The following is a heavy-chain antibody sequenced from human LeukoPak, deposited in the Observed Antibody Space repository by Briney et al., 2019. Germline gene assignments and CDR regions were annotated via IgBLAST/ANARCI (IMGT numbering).Heavy chain of an antibody. J-gene: IGHJ4*02. CDR2: ISRDGSTT. CDR1: GFTFSSYW. CDR3: ARPRGYSAYDPLDY. V-gene: IGHV3-74*01. D-gene: IGHD5-12*01. Sequence: GGSLRLSCAASGFTFSSYWMHWVRQAPGKGLVWVSGISRDGSTTAYADSVKGRFTIPRDNAKNTLYLQMNSLRAEDTAVFYCARPRGYSAYDPLDYWGQGTRVTVSS.